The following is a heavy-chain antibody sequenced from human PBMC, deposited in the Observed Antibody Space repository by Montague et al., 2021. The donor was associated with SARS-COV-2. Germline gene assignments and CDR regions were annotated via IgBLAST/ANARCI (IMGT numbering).Heavy chain of an antibody. J-gene: IGHJ6*02. CDR1: GDSISTSY. CDR3: ASADRRSPDTTHLYYNKGMDL. D-gene: IGHD3-10*01. V-gene: IGHV4-59*01. Sequence: SETLSLTCTVSGDSISTSYCAWIRQPPGKGLEWIGYIYYSGRTSYNSSLKSRVTISVDTSKNQVSLNLSSVTAADTAVYFCASADRRSPDTTHLYYNKGMDLWGQGTTVTVSS. CDR2: IYYSGRT.